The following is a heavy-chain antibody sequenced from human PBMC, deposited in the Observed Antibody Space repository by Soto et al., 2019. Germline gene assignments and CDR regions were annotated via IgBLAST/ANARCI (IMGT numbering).Heavy chain of an antibody. V-gene: IGHV5-51*01. D-gene: IGHD6-13*01. J-gene: IGHJ4*02. Sequence: PGESLKISCKGSGYSFTNYWIGWVRQKPGKGLEWMGTIFPGDSDTRYSPSFQGQVTISADRSTSTAYLQWSSLKASDTAMYYCARLQAAAGDNDLTFDYWGQGTLVTVSS. CDR1: GYSFTNYW. CDR3: ARLQAAAGDNDLTFDY. CDR2: IFPGDSDT.